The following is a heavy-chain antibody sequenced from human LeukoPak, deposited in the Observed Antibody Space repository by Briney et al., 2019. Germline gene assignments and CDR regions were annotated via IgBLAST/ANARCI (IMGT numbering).Heavy chain of an antibody. D-gene: IGHD1-26*01. CDR1: GFTFSSYA. CDR3: ARGYLVGATSFLADY. V-gene: IGHV3-23*01. Sequence: GGSLRLSCAASGFTFSSYAMSWVRQAPGKGLEWVSVISGSGDTTNYADSVKGRFTISRDNSKNTLYLQMNSLRAEDTAVYYCARGYLVGATSFLADYWGQGTLVTVSS. CDR2: ISGSGDTT. J-gene: IGHJ4*02.